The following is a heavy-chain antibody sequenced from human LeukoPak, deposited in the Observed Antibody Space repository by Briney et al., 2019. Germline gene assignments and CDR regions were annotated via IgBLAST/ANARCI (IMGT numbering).Heavy chain of an antibody. CDR1: GFTFSSYS. Sequence: GGSLRLSCAASGFTFSSYSMNWVRQAPGKGLEWVSYISSSSSTIYYADSVKGRFTISRDNAKNSLYLQMNSLRAEDMAVYYCARAGYGGYVSYYGIDVWGQGTTVTVSS. V-gene: IGHV3-48*04. D-gene: IGHD4-17*01. CDR2: ISSSSSTI. CDR3: ARAGYGGYVSYYGIDV. J-gene: IGHJ6*02.